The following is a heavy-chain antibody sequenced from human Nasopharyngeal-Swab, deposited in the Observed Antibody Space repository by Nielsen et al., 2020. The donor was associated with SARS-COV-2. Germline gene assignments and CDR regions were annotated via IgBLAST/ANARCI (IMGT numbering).Heavy chain of an antibody. CDR2: VKQDGTEK. D-gene: IGHD5/OR15-5a*01. Sequence: GESLKISCAASGFTFSPYWMTWVRQAPGKGLEWVANVKQDGTEKYFVDSVKGRFTISRDNAKNSLYLHMNSLRAEDTAVYYCARDESLDYWGQGTLVTVSS. CDR1: GFTFSPYW. V-gene: IGHV3-7*01. CDR3: ARDESLDY. J-gene: IGHJ4*02.